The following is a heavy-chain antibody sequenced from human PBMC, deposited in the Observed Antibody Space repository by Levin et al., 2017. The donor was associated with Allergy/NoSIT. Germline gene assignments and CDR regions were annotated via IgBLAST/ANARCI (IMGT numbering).Heavy chain of an antibody. CDR1: GGTFSSYA. D-gene: IGHD6-13*01. CDR3: AREPPYSSSWYGGQGN. CDR2: IIPIFGTA. J-gene: IGHJ4*02. V-gene: IGHV1-69*06. Sequence: SVKVSCKASGGTFSSYAISWVRQAPGQGLEWMGGIIPIFGTANYAQKFQGRVTITADKSTSTAYMELSSLRSEDTAVYYCAREPPYSSSWYGGQGNWGQGTLVTVSS.